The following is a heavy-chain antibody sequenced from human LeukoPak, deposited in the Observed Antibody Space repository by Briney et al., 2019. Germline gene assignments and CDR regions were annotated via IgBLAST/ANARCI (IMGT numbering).Heavy chain of an antibody. J-gene: IGHJ4*02. D-gene: IGHD5-18*01. CDR3: AREGSAYSYGAY. Sequence: ASVKVSCKASGYTFTGYYLHWVRQAPGQGLEWMGWINPNSGGTNYAQKFQGRVTMTRDTSISTAYMELSRLRFDDTAVYYCAREGSAYSYGAYWGQGTLVTVSS. CDR1: GYTFTGYY. CDR2: INPNSGGT. V-gene: IGHV1-2*02.